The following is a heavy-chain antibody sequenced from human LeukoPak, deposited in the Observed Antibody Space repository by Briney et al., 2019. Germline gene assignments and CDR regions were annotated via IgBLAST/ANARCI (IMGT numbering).Heavy chain of an antibody. CDR1: GYTFTGYY. Sequence: ASVKVSCKASGYTFTGYYMHWVRQPPGQGLEWMGGINPNSGGTNYAEKFEGRVTMTRDTSITPAYIELSTLRSDATAVYYCARHPSYCTNGVCYSAYDYWGEGSLVTPSS. J-gene: IGHJ4*02. CDR2: INPNSGGT. V-gene: IGHV1-2*02. D-gene: IGHD2-8*01. CDR3: ARHPSYCTNGVCYSAYDY.